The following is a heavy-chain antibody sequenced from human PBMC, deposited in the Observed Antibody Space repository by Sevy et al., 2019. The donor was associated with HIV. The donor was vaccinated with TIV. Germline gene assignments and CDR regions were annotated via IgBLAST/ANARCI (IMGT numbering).Heavy chain of an antibody. CDR2: IKKDGSEK. V-gene: IGHV3-7*03. CDR3: ARDCSSANCLWGMDV. CDR1: GFTFNSYW. Sequence: GGSLRLSCAASGFTFNSYWMSWVRQAPGKGLEWVANIKKDGSEKYYVDSVKGRFTISRDNAKNSLYLQRDSLRAEDTAVYYCARDCSSANCLWGMDVWGQGTTVTVSS. J-gene: IGHJ6*02. D-gene: IGHD2-2*01.